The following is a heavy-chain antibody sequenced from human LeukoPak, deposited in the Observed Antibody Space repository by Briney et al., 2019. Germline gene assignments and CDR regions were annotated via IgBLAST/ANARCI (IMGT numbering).Heavy chain of an antibody. J-gene: IGHJ4*02. V-gene: IGHV1-69*13. CDR1: GGTFSRYA. D-gene: IGHD3-22*01. Sequence: ASVKVSCKASGGTFSRYAISWVRQAPGQGLEWMGGVIPMFGTANYAQKFQGKVTITADESTSTAYMELRSLRSEDTAVYYCARGWDYDSGGRPTAYVYGGQGTLVTVSS. CDR2: VIPMFGTA. CDR3: ARGWDYDSGGRPTAYVY.